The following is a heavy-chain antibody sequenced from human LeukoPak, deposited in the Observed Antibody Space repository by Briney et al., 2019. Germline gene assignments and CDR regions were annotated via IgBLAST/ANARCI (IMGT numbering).Heavy chain of an antibody. D-gene: IGHD3-3*01. CDR3: GGRGSSFGGTSWFDP. Sequence: PGGSLRLSCAASGFTFSSYAMHWVRQAPGKGLEWESVIGYDGSNKYYADSVKGRFTISRDNPKNTLYLQMNSLRAEDMAVYYCGGRGSSFGGTSWFDPWGQGTLVTVSS. CDR2: IGYDGSNK. CDR1: GFTFSSYA. V-gene: IGHV3-30*04. J-gene: IGHJ5*02.